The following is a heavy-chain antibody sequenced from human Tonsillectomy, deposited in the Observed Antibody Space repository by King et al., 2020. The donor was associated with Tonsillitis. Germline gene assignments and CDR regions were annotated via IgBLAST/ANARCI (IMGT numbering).Heavy chain of an antibody. CDR1: GFTFGSYE. CDR2: ISISGSNI. D-gene: IGHD6-6*01. CDR3: ARVAARRVNSYYYMDV. Sequence: EVQLVESGGGLVQPGGSLRLSCAASGFTFGSYEMNWVRQAPGKGLEWVSYISISGSNIHHADSVKGRFSISRDNAKNSLYLQMSSLRAEDTAVYYCARVAARRVNSYYYMDVWGKGTTVTVSS. J-gene: IGHJ6*03. V-gene: IGHV3-48*03.